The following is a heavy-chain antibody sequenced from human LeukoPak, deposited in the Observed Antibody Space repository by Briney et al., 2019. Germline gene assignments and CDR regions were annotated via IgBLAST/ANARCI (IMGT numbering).Heavy chain of an antibody. Sequence: PGESLKISCKGSGYSFTSYWIAWVRQMPGKGLEWMGIIYPGDSDTRYSPSFQGQVTISADKSISTAYLQWSGLKASDTAMFYCARCLRDYGSGSYSYDYWGQGTLVPVSS. CDR3: ARCLRDYGSGSYSYDY. CDR2: IYPGDSDT. CDR1: GYSFTSYW. J-gene: IGHJ4*02. V-gene: IGHV5-51*01. D-gene: IGHD3-10*01.